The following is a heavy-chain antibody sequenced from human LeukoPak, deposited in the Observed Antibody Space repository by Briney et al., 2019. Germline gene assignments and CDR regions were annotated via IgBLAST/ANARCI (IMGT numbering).Heavy chain of an antibody. D-gene: IGHD6-19*01. V-gene: IGHV4-59*08. CDR3: ARQEESSGWYYFDF. CDR1: GGSIRSYY. Sequence: SETLSLTCTVSGGSIRSYYWNWIRQPPGKGLEWIGYMYSSGSTNYSPSLKSRVTISLDTSKNQFSLKLNSVTAADTAVYYCARQEESSGWYYFDFWGQGTLATVSS. J-gene: IGHJ4*02. CDR2: MYSSGST.